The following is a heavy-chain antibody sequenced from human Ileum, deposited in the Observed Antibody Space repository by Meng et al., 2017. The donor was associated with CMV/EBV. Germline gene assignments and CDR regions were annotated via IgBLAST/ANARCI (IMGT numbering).Heavy chain of an antibody. CDR3: ARGPGGFGDFNFDY. D-gene: IGHD3-16*01. CDR1: GDSITSFY. J-gene: IGHJ4*02. Sequence: QVQLQASGQGLVKPSETLSLTCTVSGDSITSFYWSWIRQPAVKALEWIGRIYHGGSTNYNPSLKSRVTLSVDTSKNQFSMRLTSVTAADTAVYYCARGPGGFGDFNFDYWGQGTLVTVSS. CDR2: IYHGGST. V-gene: IGHV4-4*07.